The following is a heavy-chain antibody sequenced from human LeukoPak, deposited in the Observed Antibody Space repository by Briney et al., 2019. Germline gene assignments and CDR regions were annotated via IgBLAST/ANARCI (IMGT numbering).Heavy chain of an antibody. D-gene: IGHD3-16*02. CDR3: ARGGDLSIPYYFDY. J-gene: IGHJ4*02. CDR1: GFTFSTYG. V-gene: IGHV3-30*03. CDR2: ISYDAYNI. Sequence: PGGSLRLSCAASGFTFSTYGMHWVRQAPGKGLEWVAVISYDAYNIYYADSVKGRFTISRDNSKNTLYLQMSSLRGEDTAVYYCARGGDLSIPYYFDYWGQGTLVTVSS.